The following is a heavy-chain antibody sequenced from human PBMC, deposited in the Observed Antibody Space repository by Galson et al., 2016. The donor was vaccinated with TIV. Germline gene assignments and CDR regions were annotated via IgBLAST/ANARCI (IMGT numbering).Heavy chain of an antibody. J-gene: IGHJ3*01. V-gene: IGHV3-23*01. Sequence: LRLSCAASGFTFNTYTMDWVRQAPGKGLEWVSVINVSGDRTYYADSVKGRFTVSRDNSKNTLYLQMNNLRAEDTGIYYCARDRITYTLRGAFNLWGQGTWFTGSS. CDR3: ARDRITYTLRGAFNL. D-gene: IGHD3-10*01. CDR1: GFTFNTYT. CDR2: INVSGDRT.